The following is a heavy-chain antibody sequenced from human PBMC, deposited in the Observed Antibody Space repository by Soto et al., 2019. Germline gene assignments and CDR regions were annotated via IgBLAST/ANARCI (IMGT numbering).Heavy chain of an antibody. CDR3: SPFDFWSGNYYYYGMDV. Sequence: EVQLSESGGGLVQPGGSVRLSCAASGFNFGRYAMSWVRQAPGKGLEWVSAIGGSGAVSYYADFAKGRFTISRDNSKNSMYIQMSRLRVEYTAVYWCSPFDFWSGNYYYYGMDVWGHGTTVIVSS. CDR1: GFNFGRYA. J-gene: IGHJ6*02. CDR2: IGGSGAVS. V-gene: IGHV3-23*01. D-gene: IGHD3-3*01.